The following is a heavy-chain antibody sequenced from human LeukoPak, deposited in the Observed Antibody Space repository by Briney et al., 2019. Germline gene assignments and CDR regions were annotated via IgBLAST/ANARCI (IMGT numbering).Heavy chain of an antibody. J-gene: IGHJ3*02. CDR2: IHYSGST. CDR3: ARGSTLYYDILTGYYTPGPLDI. V-gene: IGHV4-61*08. D-gene: IGHD3-9*01. CDR1: GGSVSSAGYY. Sequence: PSETLSLTCTVSGGSVSSAGYYWSWIRQPPGKGLEFIGYIHYSGSTNYNPSLKSRVPISVDTSKNQFSLKLSSVTAADTAVYYCARGSTLYYDILTGYYTPGPLDIWGQGTMFTVSS.